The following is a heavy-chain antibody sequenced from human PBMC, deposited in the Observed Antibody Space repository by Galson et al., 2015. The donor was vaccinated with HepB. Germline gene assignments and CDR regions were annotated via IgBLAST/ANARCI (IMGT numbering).Heavy chain of an antibody. CDR3: AKDAHYPDDIFDI. J-gene: IGHJ3*02. CDR2: ITGDGDTP. D-gene: IGHD3-22*01. CDR1: GFIFSNYA. Sequence: SLRLSCAASGFIFSNYALSWVRQTPGKGLEWVSSITGDGDTPWYADSVQGRFTVSRDNSKNTRYLQVHSLRAEDTAVYYCAKDAHYPDDIFDIWGQGTMVTVSS. V-gene: IGHV3-23*01.